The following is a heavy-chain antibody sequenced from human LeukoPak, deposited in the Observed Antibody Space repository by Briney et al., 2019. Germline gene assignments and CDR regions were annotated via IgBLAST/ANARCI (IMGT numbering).Heavy chain of an antibody. D-gene: IGHD3-10*01. CDR3: ARELWFGELSKFDP. CDR1: GGSISSYY. CDR2: IYYSGST. V-gene: IGHV4-59*01. J-gene: IGHJ5*02. Sequence: PSETLPLTCTVSGGSISSYYWSWIRQPPGKGLEWIGYIYYSGSTNYNPSLKSRVTISVDTSKNQFSLKLSSVTAADTAVYYCARELWFGELSKFDPWGQGTLVTVSS.